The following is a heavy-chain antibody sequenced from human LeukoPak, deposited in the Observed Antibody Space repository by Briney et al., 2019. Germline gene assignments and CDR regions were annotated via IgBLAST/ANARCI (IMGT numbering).Heavy chain of an antibody. V-gene: IGHV1-2*02. CDR1: GYTFTDYY. CDR2: INTHSGDT. D-gene: IGHD6-6*01. J-gene: IGHJ4*02. CDR3: ARDSSYSSSLYYFEY. Sequence: GASGKVACKASGYTFTDYYMHWVRQAPGQGLEWMGWINTHSGDTNYAQKFQGRVTMTRDTSISTVYMEVSRLRSDDTAVYYCARDSSYSSSLYYFEYWGQGTLVTVSS.